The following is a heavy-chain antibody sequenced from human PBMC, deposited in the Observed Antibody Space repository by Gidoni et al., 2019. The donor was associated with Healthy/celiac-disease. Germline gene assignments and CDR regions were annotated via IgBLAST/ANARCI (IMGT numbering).Heavy chain of an antibody. J-gene: IGHJ6*02. V-gene: IGHV1-18*04. CDR1: GYTFTSYG. D-gene: IGHD2-2*02. CDR3: ARESVEYCSSTSCYSPGYYYYYYGMDV. CDR2: ISAYNGNT. Sequence: QVQLVQSGAEVKKPGASVKVSCKASGYTFTSYGISWVRQAPGQGLEWMGWISAYNGNTNYAQKLQGRVTMTTDTSTSTAYMELRSLRSDDTAVYYCARESVEYCSSTSCYSPGYYYYYYGMDVWGQGTTVTVSS.